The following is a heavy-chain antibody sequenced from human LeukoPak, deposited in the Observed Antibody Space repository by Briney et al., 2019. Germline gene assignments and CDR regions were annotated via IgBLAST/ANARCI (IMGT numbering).Heavy chain of an antibody. V-gene: IGHV3-33*01. J-gene: IGHJ4*02. Sequence: PGRSLRLSCAASGFTFRNYGMHWVRQAPGKGLEWVSLIWYDGSNKYYADSVKGRFTISRDNSKNTLYLQMNSLRAEDTAVYYCARDKGIAAADYWGQGTLVTVSS. CDR2: IWYDGSNK. CDR1: GFTFRNYG. CDR3: ARDKGIAAADY. D-gene: IGHD6-13*01.